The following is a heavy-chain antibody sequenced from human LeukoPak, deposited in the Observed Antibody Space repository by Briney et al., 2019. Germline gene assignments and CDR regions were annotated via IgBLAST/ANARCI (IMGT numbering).Heavy chain of an antibody. D-gene: IGHD2-15*01. CDR3: TRRVSATRWFDP. V-gene: IGHV3-74*01. J-gene: IGHJ5*02. Sequence: GGSLRLSCAASGFTFSSYWMHWVRQPPGKGLVWVSRINSDGSTTNYADSVKGGFTISRDNAENTLYLQMNSLRVEDTAVYYCTRRVSATRWFDPWGQGTLVTVSS. CDR1: GFTFSSYW. CDR2: INSDGSTT.